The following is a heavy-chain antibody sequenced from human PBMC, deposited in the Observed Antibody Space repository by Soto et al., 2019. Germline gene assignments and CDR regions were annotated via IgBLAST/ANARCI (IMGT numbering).Heavy chain of an antibody. D-gene: IGHD3-3*01. Sequence: QVQLVESGGRVVQTGTSLRLSCVASGFSFASFGMKWGRQTPGGGLEWVASITSDGKETYYADFAKGRVTISRDNAKNRKILEMHRPGPEDTAVYFCERDPGYDFWSGVFDPCGQGNVVSVSS. V-gene: IGHV3-30*03. J-gene: IGHJ5*02. CDR1: GFSFASFG. CDR3: ERDPGYDFWSGVFDP. CDR2: ITSDGKET.